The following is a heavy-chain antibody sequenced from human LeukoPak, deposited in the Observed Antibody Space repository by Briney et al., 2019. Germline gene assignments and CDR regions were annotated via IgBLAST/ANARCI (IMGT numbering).Heavy chain of an antibody. V-gene: IGHV1-18*01. CDR2: ISAYNGNT. CDR1: GYTFTSYG. Sequence: ASVKVSCKASGYTFTSYGISWVRQAPGQGLEWMGWISAYNGNTNYAQKLQGRVTMTEDTSTDTAYMELSSLRSEDTAVYYCATGKGPLLLDDYWGQGTLVTVSS. D-gene: IGHD3-22*01. CDR3: ATGKGPLLLDDY. J-gene: IGHJ4*02.